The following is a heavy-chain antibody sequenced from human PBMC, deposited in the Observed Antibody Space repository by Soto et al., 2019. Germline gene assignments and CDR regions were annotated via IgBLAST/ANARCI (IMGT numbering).Heavy chain of an antibody. V-gene: IGHV4-39*01. D-gene: IGHD1-26*01. CDR2: IYYSGST. CDR1: GGSISSSTYY. CDR3: ARLRIEGTTCDALDI. Sequence: QLQLQESGPGLVKPSETLSLSCTVSGGSISSSTYYWGWIRQPPGKGLEWIGSIYYSGSTYSNPSPKSRATISVDTSKNQFSLQLSSVTAADTAVYYCARLRIEGTTCDALDIWGQGTMVTVSS. J-gene: IGHJ3*02.